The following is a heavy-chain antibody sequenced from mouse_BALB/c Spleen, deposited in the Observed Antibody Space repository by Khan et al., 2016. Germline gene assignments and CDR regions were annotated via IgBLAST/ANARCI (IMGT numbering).Heavy chain of an antibody. CDR3: ARGPMNYYAMDY. V-gene: IGHV9-3-1*01. J-gene: IGHJ4*01. CDR1: GYTFTNYG. D-gene: IGHD2-3*01. Sequence: QIQLVQSGPELKKPGETVKISCKASGYTFTNYGMNWVKQAPGKGLKWMGWINTYTGEPTYADDFKGRFAFSLETSASTAYLQINNLKTEDTATYFCARGPMNYYAMDYWGQGTSVTVSS. CDR2: INTYTGEP.